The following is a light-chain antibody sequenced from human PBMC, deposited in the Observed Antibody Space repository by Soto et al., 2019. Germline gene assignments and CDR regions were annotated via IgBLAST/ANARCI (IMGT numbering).Light chain of an antibody. CDR3: QQHYTTPYT. V-gene: IGKV4-1*01. Sequence: DIVMTQSPDSLAVSLGERATINCKSSQSVLYSSNNKNYLAWYQQKPGQPPKLLIFWASTRESGVPDRFSGSGSGTDFTLTISSLQAEDVAVYYCQQHYTTPYTFGQGTKLGIK. CDR2: WAS. CDR1: QSVLYSSNNKNY. J-gene: IGKJ2*01.